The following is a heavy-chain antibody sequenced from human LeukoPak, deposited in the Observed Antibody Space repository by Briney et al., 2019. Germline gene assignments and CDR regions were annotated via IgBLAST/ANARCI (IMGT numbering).Heavy chain of an antibody. Sequence: SSETLSLTCTVSGGSISSSSYYWGWIRQPPGKGLEWIGSIYYSGSTYYNPSLKSRVTISVDTSKNQFSLKLSSVTAADTAVYYCARRDTPRGGTDYWGQGTLVTVSS. V-gene: IGHV4-39*01. CDR2: IYYSGST. CDR1: GGSISSSSYY. CDR3: ARRDTPRGGTDY. J-gene: IGHJ4*02. D-gene: IGHD3-16*01.